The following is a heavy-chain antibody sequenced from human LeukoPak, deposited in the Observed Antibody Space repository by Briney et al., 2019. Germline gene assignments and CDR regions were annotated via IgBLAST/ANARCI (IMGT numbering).Heavy chain of an antibody. D-gene: IGHD4-17*01. Sequence: SETLSLTCTVSGYSISTGYYWGWIRQPPGKGLEWIGSIYHSGTTYYNPSLKSRVTISVDTSKNQFSLKLSSVTAADTAVYYCARQGTTVTTPFDYWGQGTLVTVSS. CDR1: GYSISTGYY. CDR3: ARQGTTVTTPFDY. CDR2: IYHSGTT. J-gene: IGHJ4*02. V-gene: IGHV4-38-2*02.